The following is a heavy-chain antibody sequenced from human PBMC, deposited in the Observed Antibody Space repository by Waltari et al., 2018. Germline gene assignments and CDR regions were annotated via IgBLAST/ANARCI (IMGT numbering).Heavy chain of an antibody. D-gene: IGHD3-3*01. CDR1: GFTFSSYS. CDR3: AREDYDFWSGPDY. J-gene: IGHJ4*02. V-gene: IGHV3-48*04. CDR2: ISSSSSTI. Sequence: VQLVESGGGVVQPGRSLRLSCAASGFTFSSYSMNWVRQAPGKGLEWVSYISSSSSTIYYADSVKGRFTISRDNAKNSLYLQMNSLRAEDTAVYYCAREDYDFWSGPDYWGQGTLVTVSS.